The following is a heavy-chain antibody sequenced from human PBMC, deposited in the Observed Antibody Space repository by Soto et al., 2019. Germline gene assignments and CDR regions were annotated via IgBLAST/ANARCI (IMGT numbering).Heavy chain of an antibody. CDR3: ARDSTGWRAVYDY. V-gene: IGHV3-11*05. CDR2: ISSTGSYT. CDR1: GFTFSDYY. D-gene: IGHD6-19*01. Sequence: QVQLVESGGGLVKPGGSLRLSCEASGFTFSDYYMSWIRQAPGKGLEWVSYISSTGSYTNYADSVRGRFTISRDNAKNSLYLQMNSLTAEDTAVYYCARDSTGWRAVYDYWGHGTLVTVSS. J-gene: IGHJ4*01.